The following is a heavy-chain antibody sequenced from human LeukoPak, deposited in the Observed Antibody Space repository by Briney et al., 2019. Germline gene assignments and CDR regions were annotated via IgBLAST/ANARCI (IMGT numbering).Heavy chain of an antibody. V-gene: IGHV3-30*18. CDR1: GFTLSSYG. CDR2: ISYDRSNI. CDR3: AKDLSCRKGSFDH. J-gene: IGHJ4*02. D-gene: IGHD2/OR15-2a*01. Sequence: PGGSLRLSCAASGFTLSSYGMHWVRQAPGKGLEWVAVISYDRSNIYYGDSVKGRFTISRDNSKNTLNLQMNSLRVEDTAVYYCAKDLSCRKGSFDHWGQGTLVTVSS.